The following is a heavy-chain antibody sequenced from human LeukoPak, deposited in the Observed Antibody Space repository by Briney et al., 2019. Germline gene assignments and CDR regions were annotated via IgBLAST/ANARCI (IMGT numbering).Heavy chain of an antibody. Sequence: PSETLSLTCSVSGGSITSSSYYWGWMRQPPEKGLEWIGSIYYTGGTNYNPSLKSRVTISVDRSKNQFSLKLSSVTAADTAVYYCARDRATAMVGFADWGQGTLVTVSS. CDR2: IYYTGGT. D-gene: IGHD5-18*01. CDR3: ARDRATAMVGFAD. CDR1: GGSITSSSYY. J-gene: IGHJ4*02. V-gene: IGHV4-39*07.